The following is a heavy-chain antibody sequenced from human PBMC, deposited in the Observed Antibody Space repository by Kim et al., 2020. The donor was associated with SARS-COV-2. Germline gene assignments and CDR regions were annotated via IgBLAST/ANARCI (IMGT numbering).Heavy chain of an antibody. Sequence: ASVKVSCKASGYTFTGYYIHWVRLTPGQGLEWMGWINPNTGETNYAQKFQGRVMMTRETSISTAYMELSRLTFDDTAAYHCMRDAGYCSGGGCYQAWFDPWGRGTVVTVSS. V-gene: IGHV1-2*02. D-gene: IGHD2-15*01. CDR1: GYTFTGYY. CDR3: MRDAGYCSGGGCYQAWFDP. J-gene: IGHJ5*02. CDR2: INPNTGET.